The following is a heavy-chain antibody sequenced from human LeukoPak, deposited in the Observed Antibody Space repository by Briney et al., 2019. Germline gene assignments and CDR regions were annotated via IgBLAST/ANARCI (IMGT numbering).Heavy chain of an antibody. CDR1: SGTFSGYY. V-gene: IGHV4-34*01. CDR2: INHRGST. D-gene: IGHD2-15*01. Sequence: SETLSLTCAVYSGTFSGYYWSWIRQPPGKGLEWIGEINHRGSTNYNPSLKSRVTISVDTSKNQVSLKLNSVTAADTAVYYCARGHIVVVLATTRSDAFDMWGQGTMVTVSS. CDR3: ARGHIVVVLATTRSDAFDM. J-gene: IGHJ3*02.